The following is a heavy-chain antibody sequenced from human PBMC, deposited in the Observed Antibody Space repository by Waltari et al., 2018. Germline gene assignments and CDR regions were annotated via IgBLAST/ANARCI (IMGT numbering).Heavy chain of an antibody. CDR3: TRDSNTYFDILTVLDN. D-gene: IGHD3-9*01. V-gene: IGHV3-49*04. CDR2: IRSKTDGETT. J-gene: IGHJ4*02. CDR1: GFDFRQFA. Sequence: EVKLVESGGNFVQPGRSLRLSCAASGFDFRQFAMTWVRQAPGKGLEWVGFIRSKTDGETTELAASVRGRFTISRDDSKSIAYLQMNSLKTEDTAVYYCTRDSNTYFDILTVLDNWGQGTLVTVSS.